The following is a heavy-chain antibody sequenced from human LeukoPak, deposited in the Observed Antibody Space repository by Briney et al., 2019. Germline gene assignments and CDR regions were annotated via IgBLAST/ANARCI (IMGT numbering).Heavy chain of an antibody. CDR1: GYTFTSYY. D-gene: IGHD3-16*01. V-gene: IGHV1-46*01. J-gene: IGHJ4*02. CDR2: INPSGGST. Sequence: ASVKVSCKASGYTFTSYYMHWVRQAPGQGLEWMGIINPSGGSTSYAQKFQGRVTMTRNTSISTAYMELSSLRSEDTAVYYCARGQYDYVWGSYPGGYWGQGTLVTVSS. CDR3: ARGQYDYVWGSYPGGY.